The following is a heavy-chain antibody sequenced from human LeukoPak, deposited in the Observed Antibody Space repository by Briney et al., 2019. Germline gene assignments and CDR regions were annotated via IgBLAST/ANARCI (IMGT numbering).Heavy chain of an antibody. CDR2: MNPNSGNT. Sequence: ASVKVSCKASGYTFISYDINWVRQVTGQGLEWMGWMNPNSGNTGYAQKFQGRVTITRNTSISTAFMELSSLRYEDTAVYYCARGLRYSSSWDNYYYMDVWGKGTTVTVSS. V-gene: IGHV1-8*03. CDR1: GYTFISYD. J-gene: IGHJ6*03. D-gene: IGHD6-13*01. CDR3: ARGLRYSSSWDNYYYMDV.